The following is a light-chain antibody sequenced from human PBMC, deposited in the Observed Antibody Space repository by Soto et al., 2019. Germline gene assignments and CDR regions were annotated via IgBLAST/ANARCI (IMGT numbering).Light chain of an antibody. Sequence: DIQMTQSPSTLSASVGDRVTITCRASQSISNWLAWYQRKPGKAPKLLIYKASSLESGVPSRFSGSGSGTEFTLTISSLQPDDFGTYYCQEYNNNWTFGQGTKVDIK. CDR3: QEYNNNWT. CDR2: KAS. CDR1: QSISNW. V-gene: IGKV1-5*03. J-gene: IGKJ1*01.